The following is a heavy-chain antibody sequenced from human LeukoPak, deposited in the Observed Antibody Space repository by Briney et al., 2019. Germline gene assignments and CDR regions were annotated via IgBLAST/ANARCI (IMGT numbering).Heavy chain of an antibody. Sequence: SETLSLTCTVSGGSISSGTYYWSWIRQPAGKGLEWIGRIYSSGTTNYNPSLKSRVTISLDTSKNQFPLRLSSVTAADTAVYYCARERGTTVVRWDYWGQGTQVTVSS. CDR2: IYSSGTT. D-gene: IGHD4-23*01. J-gene: IGHJ4*02. V-gene: IGHV4-61*02. CDR3: ARERGTTVVRWDY. CDR1: GGSISSGTYY.